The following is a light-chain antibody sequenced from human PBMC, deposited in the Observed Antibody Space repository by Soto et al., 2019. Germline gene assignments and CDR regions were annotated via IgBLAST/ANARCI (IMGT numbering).Light chain of an antibody. V-gene: IGKV1-33*01. J-gene: IGKJ5*01. CDR2: DAS. CDR1: QDIRKY. CDR3: QQYDNLPLI. Sequence: IQMTQSPSSLSASVGDRFTITCQATQDIRKYLNWYQQKPGKAPKFLXYDASSLETGVPSRFSGSGSGTDSTFTISSLQPEDFETYYCQQYDNLPLIFGQGTRLEIK.